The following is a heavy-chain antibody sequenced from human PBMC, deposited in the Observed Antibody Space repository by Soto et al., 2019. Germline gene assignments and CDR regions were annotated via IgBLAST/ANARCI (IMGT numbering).Heavy chain of an antibody. CDR2: ISGSGGST. Sequence: GGSLRLSCAASGFTFSSYAMSWVRQAPGKGLEWVSAISGSGGSTYYADSVKGRFTISRDNSKNTPYLQMNSLRAEDTAVYYCAKAKAVAGTEYYYYGMDVWGQGTTVTVSS. CDR3: AKAKAVAGTEYYYYGMDV. V-gene: IGHV3-23*01. D-gene: IGHD6-19*01. CDR1: GFTFSSYA. J-gene: IGHJ6*02.